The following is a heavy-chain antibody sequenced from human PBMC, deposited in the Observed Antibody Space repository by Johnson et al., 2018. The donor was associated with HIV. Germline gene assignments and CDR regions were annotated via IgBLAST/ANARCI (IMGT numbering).Heavy chain of an antibody. D-gene: IGHD6-6*01. J-gene: IGHJ3*02. Sequence: QVQLVESGGGLVQPGGSLRLSCAASGFTFSSHDMHWVRQAPGKGLEWVAVISYDGSNQYCADSVKGRFIISRDNSKNTLYLQMNSLRVEDTAVYYCASGAYSSSLTFDIWGQGTMVTVSS. CDR1: GFTFSSHD. V-gene: IGHV3-30*03. CDR2: ISYDGSNQ. CDR3: ASGAYSSSLTFDI.